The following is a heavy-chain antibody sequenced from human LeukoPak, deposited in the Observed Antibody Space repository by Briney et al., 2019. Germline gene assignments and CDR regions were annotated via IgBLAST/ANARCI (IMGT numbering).Heavy chain of an antibody. J-gene: IGHJ4*02. Sequence: GGSLRLSCAAPGFTFSSYGMHWVRQAPGKGLEWVAVIWYDGSNKYYADSVKGRFTISRDNSRNTLYLQMNSLRAEDTAVYSCARVGRGSGTYYRPHFDYWGQGSLVTVSS. CDR2: IWYDGSNK. V-gene: IGHV3-33*01. D-gene: IGHD3-10*01. CDR1: GFTFSSYG. CDR3: ARVGRGSGTYYRPHFDY.